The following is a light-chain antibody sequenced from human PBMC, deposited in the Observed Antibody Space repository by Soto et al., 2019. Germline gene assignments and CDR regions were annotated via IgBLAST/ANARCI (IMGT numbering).Light chain of an antibody. CDR1: SSNIGGNS. Sequence: QSVLTQPPSVSAAPGPKVTLSCSRSSSNIGGNSVSWHQQLPGTAPTLLIYDDNKRPSGIPDRFSGTKSGTSATLGITGFQTGDEADYYCGSWDSSLSAYVFGTGTKVTVL. CDR3: GSWDSSLSAYV. J-gene: IGLJ1*01. CDR2: DDN. V-gene: IGLV1-51*01.